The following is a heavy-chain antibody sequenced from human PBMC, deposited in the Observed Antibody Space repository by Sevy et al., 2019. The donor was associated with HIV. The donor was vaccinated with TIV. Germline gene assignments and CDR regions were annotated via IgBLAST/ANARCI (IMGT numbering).Heavy chain of an antibody. J-gene: IGHJ6*03. CDR3: ARLVVPAAIGNYYYYMDV. D-gene: IGHD2-2*01. Sequence: GESLKISCKGSGYSFTSYWISWVRQMPGKGLEWMGGIDPSDSYTNYSPSFQGHVTISADKSISTAYLQWSSLKASDTAMYYCARLVVPAAIGNYYYYMDVWGKGTTVTVSS. CDR2: IDPSDSYT. V-gene: IGHV5-10-1*01. CDR1: GYSFTSYW.